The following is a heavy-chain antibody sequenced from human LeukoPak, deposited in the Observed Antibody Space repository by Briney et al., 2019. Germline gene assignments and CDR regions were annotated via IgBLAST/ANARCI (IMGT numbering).Heavy chain of an antibody. V-gene: IGHV1-18*01. CDR3: AREGSDTAHYNWFDP. CDR1: GYSFSSYG. CDR2: ISVYNGNS. D-gene: IGHD5-18*01. Sequence: GASVKVSCKASGYSFSSYGINWVRQAPGQEPEWMGWISVYNGNSKYAQNFQGRVTMTTDTSTSTAYMELRSLRSDDTAVYYCAREGSDTAHYNWFDPWGQGTLVTVSS. J-gene: IGHJ5*02.